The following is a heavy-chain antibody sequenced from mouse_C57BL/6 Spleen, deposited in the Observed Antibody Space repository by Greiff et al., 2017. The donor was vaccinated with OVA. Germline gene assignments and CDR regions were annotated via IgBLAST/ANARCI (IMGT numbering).Heavy chain of an antibody. CDR3: ARILYYDYVFAY. CDR2: INPNNGGT. J-gene: IGHJ3*01. D-gene: IGHD2-4*01. CDR1: GYTFTDYN. V-gene: IGHV1-22*01. Sequence: VQLKQSGPELVKPGASVKMSCKASGYTFTDYNMHWVKQSHGKSLEWIGYINPNNGGTSYNQKFKGKATLTVNKSSSTTYMELRSLTSEDSAVYYCARILYYDYVFAYWGQGTLVTVSA.